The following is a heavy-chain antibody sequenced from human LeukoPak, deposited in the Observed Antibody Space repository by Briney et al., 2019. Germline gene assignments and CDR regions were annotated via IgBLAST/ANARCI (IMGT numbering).Heavy chain of an antibody. CDR2: IHTSGST. CDR3: ARVFSGSSAS. Sequence: SETLSLTCSVSGGSISSNYRSWTRHPAAKGREWSGRIHTSGSTNYNPYLKRRVNTPVDTSKNQFSLKLSSVTAADTAVYYCARVFSGSSASWGQGTLVTVSS. J-gene: IGHJ5*02. CDR1: GGSISSNY. D-gene: IGHD3-10*01. V-gene: IGHV4-4*07.